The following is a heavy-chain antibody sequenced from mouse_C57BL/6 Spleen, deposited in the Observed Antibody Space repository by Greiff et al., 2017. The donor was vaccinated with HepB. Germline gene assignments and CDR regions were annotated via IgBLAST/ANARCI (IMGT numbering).Heavy chain of an antibody. D-gene: IGHD3-3*01. CDR2: IDPSDSYT. J-gene: IGHJ3*01. Sequence: QVQLQQPGAELVRPGTSVKLSCKASGYTFTSYWMHWVKQRPGQGLEWIGVIDPSDSYTNYNQKFKGKATLTVDTSSSTAYMQLSSLTSEDSAVYYCAGTARFAYWGQGTLVTVSA. CDR3: AGTARFAY. CDR1: GYTFTSYW. V-gene: IGHV1-59*01.